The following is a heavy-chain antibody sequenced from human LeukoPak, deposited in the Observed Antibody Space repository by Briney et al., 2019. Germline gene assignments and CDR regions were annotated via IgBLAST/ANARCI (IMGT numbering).Heavy chain of an antibody. CDR2: IYYSGST. D-gene: IGHD2-15*01. V-gene: IGHV4-59*01. J-gene: IGHJ6*03. CDR3: ARGWSCSGGSCYQVPYYYYMDV. CDR1: GGSISSYY. Sequence: SETLSLTCTVSGGSISSYYWSWIRQPPGKGLEWIGYIYYSGSTNYNPSLKSRVTISVDTSKNQFSLKLSSVTAADTAVYYFARGWSCSGGSCYQVPYYYYMDVWGKGTTVTVSS.